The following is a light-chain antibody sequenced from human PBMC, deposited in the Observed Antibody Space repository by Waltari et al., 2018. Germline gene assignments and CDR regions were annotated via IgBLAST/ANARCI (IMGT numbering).Light chain of an antibody. CDR2: DND. V-gene: IGLV1-51*01. CDR1: TPYILHYF. J-gene: IGLJ2*01. CDR3: ATWDNSLTDVV. Sequence: VFKPPCSLTATPAQMATITCPGPTPYILHYFVVWYHHLPRAAPKLLIYDNDKLPSGIPDRFSASKSGTSATLGITGLQIGDEADYYCATWDNSLTDVVFGGGTKLTVL.